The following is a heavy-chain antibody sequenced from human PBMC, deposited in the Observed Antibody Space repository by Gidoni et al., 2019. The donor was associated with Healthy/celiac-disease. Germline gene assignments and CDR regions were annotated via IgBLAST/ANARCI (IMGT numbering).Heavy chain of an antibody. V-gene: IGHV3-23*01. D-gene: IGHD6-6*01. CDR3: AKDHDSSFDY. Sequence: EVQRLESGGGLVHPGGSLRLSCAASGFSCSSYAMTWVCQAPGKGLECVTAIIGSGGSTYYADSVKGRFTISRDNSKNTLYLQMNSLRAEDTAVYYCAKDHDSSFDYWGQGTLVTVSS. CDR2: IIGSGGST. J-gene: IGHJ4*02. CDR1: GFSCSSYA.